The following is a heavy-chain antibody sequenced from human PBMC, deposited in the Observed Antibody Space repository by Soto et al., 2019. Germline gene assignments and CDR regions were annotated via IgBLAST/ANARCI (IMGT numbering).Heavy chain of an antibody. CDR3: ARHADVRIFGVVIPSFDY. CDR2: IYYSGST. CDR1: GGSISSSSYY. V-gene: IGHV4-39*01. Sequence: SETLSLTCTVSGGSISSSSYYWGWIRQPPGKGLEWIGSIYYSGSTYYNPSLKSRVTISVDTSKNQFSLKLSSVTAADTAVYYCARHADVRIFGVVIPSFDYWGQGTLDTVSS. J-gene: IGHJ4*02. D-gene: IGHD3-3*02.